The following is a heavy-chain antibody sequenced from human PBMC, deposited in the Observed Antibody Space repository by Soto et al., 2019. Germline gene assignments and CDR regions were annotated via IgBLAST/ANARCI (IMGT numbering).Heavy chain of an antibody. D-gene: IGHD2-21*02. CDR1: GGSISSSNW. J-gene: IGHJ4*02. V-gene: IGHV4-4*02. CDR3: ARDAGDLAYCGGDCYSPFDY. CDR2: IYHSGST. Sequence: PSETLSLTCAVSGGSISSSNWWSWVRQPPGKGLERIGEIYHSGSTNYNPSLKSRVTISVDKSKNQFSLKLSSVTAADTAVYYCARDAGDLAYCGGDCYSPFDYWGQGTLVTVSS.